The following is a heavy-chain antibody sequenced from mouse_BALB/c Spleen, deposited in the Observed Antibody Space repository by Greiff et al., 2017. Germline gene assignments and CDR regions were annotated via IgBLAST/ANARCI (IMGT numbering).Heavy chain of an antibody. CDR1: GFTFSNYW. J-gene: IGHJ1*01. V-gene: IGHV6-6*02. Sequence: EVQGVESGGGLVQPGGSMKLSCVASGFTFSNYWMNWVRQSPEKGLEWVAEIRLKSNNYATHYAESVKGRFTISRDDSKSSVYLQMNNLRAEDTGIYYCTRQAYDYWYFDVWGAGTTVTVSS. D-gene: IGHD2-3*01. CDR2: IRLKSNNYAT. CDR3: TRQAYDYWYFDV.